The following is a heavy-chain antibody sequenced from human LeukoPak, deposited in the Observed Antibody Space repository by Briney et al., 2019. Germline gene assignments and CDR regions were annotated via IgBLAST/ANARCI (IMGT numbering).Heavy chain of an antibody. D-gene: IGHD4-11*01. CDR1: GFSVSSNY. J-gene: IGHJ4*02. CDR3: ARFRGSHYLAPFEF. Sequence: PGGSLRLSCAVSGFSVSSNYMTWVRQAPGKGLEWVSVFYAGATTYYADSVKGRFTISKDISKNTLSLQMNNLRAEDTAVYFCARFRGSHYLAPFEFWGQGALVTVSS. CDR2: FYAGATT. V-gene: IGHV3-53*01.